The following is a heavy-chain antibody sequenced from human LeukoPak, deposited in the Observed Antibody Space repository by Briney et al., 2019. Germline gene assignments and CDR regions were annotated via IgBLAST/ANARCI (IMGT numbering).Heavy chain of an antibody. V-gene: IGHV1-69*01. D-gene: IGHD2-2*01. CDR2: IIPIFGTA. Sequence: GASVKASCKASGGTSSSYATSWVRKAPGQGLEWMGGIIPIFGTANYAQKFQGRVTITADESTSTAYMELSSLRSEDTAVYYCARSESVPAATWDWFDPWGQGTLVTVSS. J-gene: IGHJ5*02. CDR1: GGTSSSYA. CDR3: ARSESVPAATWDWFDP.